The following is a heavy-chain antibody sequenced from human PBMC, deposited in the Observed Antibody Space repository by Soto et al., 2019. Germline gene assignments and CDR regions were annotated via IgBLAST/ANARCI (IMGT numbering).Heavy chain of an antibody. CDR1: GGSISRSNYY. CDR3: ARHERVTIFGVVISYWYFDL. CDR2: IYYSGST. Sequence: SETLSLTCTVSGGSISRSNYYWGWLRQPPGKGLEWIGSIYYSGSTYYNPSLKSRVTMSVDTSKNQFSLKLRYVTAADTAVYYCARHERVTIFGVVISYWYFDLWGRGTLVTVSS. V-gene: IGHV4-39*01. J-gene: IGHJ2*01. D-gene: IGHD3-3*01.